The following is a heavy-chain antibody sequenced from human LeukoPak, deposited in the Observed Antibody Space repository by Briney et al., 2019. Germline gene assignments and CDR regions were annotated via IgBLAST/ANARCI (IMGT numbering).Heavy chain of an antibody. CDR3: ARETLDSSSLVFQH. V-gene: IGHV4-59*05. D-gene: IGHD6-6*01. CDR1: GGSISSYY. Sequence: SETLSLTCTVSGGSISSYYWSWIRQPPGKGLEWIGSIYYSGSTYYNPSLKSRVTISVDTSKNQFSLKLSSVTAADTAVYYCARETLDSSSLVFQHWGQGTLVTVSS. CDR2: IYYSGST. J-gene: IGHJ1*01.